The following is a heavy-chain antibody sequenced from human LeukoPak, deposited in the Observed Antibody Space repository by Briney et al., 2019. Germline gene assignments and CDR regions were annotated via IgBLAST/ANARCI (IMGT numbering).Heavy chain of an antibody. CDR2: IKQDGSEK. Sequence: PGGSLRLSCAASGFTFSSYWMSWVRQAPGKGLEWVANIKQDGSEKYYVDSVKGRFTISRDNAKNSLYLQMNSLRAEDTAVYYCARGITIFGVAANWFGPWGQGTLVTVSS. CDR1: GFTFSSYW. D-gene: IGHD3-3*01. J-gene: IGHJ5*02. V-gene: IGHV3-7*04. CDR3: ARGITIFGVAANWFGP.